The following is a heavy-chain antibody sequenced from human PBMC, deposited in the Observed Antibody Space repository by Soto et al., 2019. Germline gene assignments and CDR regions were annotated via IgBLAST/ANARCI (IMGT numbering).Heavy chain of an antibody. D-gene: IGHD1-1*01. CDR1: GDTFSSDA. V-gene: IGHV1-69*06. Sequence: QVQLTQSGAEVKKPGSSVKVSCKASGDTFSSDAISWVRQAPGHGLEWMGGIIPLLNTPNYARKFRGRLTITADKYTNTADVELSRMTPDDSAIYYCSRELEGGRHTAWIDFWGPGTLVTVSS. CDR2: IIPLLNTP. J-gene: IGHJ5*01. CDR3: SRELEGGRHTAWIDF.